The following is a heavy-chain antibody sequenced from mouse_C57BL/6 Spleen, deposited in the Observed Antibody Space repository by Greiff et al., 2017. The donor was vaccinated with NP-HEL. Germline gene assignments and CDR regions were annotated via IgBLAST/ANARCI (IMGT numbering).Heavy chain of an antibody. J-gene: IGHJ2*01. D-gene: IGHD1-1*01. Sequence: EVNLVESGGDLVKPGGSLKLSCAASGFTFSSYGMSWVRQTPDKRLEWVATISSGGSYTYYPDSVKGRFTISRDNAKNTLYLQMSSLKSEDTAMYYCARQGITTVVRVFDYWGQGTTLTVSS. V-gene: IGHV5-6*01. CDR1: GFTFSSYG. CDR3: ARQGITTVVRVFDY. CDR2: ISSGGSYT.